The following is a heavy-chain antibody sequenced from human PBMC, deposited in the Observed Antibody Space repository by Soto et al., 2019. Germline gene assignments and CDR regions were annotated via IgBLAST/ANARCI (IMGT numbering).Heavy chain of an antibody. J-gene: IGHJ4*02. Sequence: GGSLRLSCAASGFNFIAYSLNWVRQAPGKGLEWVASISSSAIYIDYADSVKGRFTISRDNANNSLYLQMNSLRAEDTATYYCVRDSGAKLSSSWGQGTLVTVSS. V-gene: IGHV3-21*01. D-gene: IGHD6-13*01. CDR2: ISSSAIYI. CDR3: VRDSGAKLSSS. CDR1: GFNFIAYS.